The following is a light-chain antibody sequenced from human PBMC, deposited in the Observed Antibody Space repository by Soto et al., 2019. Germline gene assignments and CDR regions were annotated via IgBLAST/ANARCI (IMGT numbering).Light chain of an antibody. CDR2: LNSDGSH. J-gene: IGLJ2*01. Sequence: QLVLTQSPAASASLGASVKLTCTLSSGHSSYAIAWHQQHPEKGPRYLMKLNSDGSHSKGDGIPDRFSGSSSGAERYLTISSLQSEDEADYYCQTWGTVPVVFGGGTKLTVL. CDR1: SGHSSYA. CDR3: QTWGTVPVV. V-gene: IGLV4-69*01.